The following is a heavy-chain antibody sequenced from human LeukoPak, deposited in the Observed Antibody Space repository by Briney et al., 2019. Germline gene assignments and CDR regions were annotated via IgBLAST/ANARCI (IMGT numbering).Heavy chain of an antibody. CDR1: GFTFSSYA. V-gene: IGHV3-23*01. CDR3: ASPIAVAETGDC. D-gene: IGHD6-19*01. Sequence: GGSLRLSCAASGFTFSSYAMSWVRQAPGKGLEWVSGISGSGGSTYYADSVKGRFTISRDNSKNTLYLQMNSLRAEDTAVYYCASPIAVAETGDCWGQGTLVTVSS. J-gene: IGHJ4*02. CDR2: ISGSGGST.